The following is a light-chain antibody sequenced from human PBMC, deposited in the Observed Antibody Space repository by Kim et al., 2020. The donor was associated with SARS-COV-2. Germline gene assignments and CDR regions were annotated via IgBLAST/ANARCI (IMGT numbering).Light chain of an antibody. V-gene: IGKV1-NL1*01. CDR3: QQYYSSPQT. CDR1: QGISNS. CDR2: AAS. J-gene: IGKJ2*01. Sequence: DIQMTQSPSSLSASVGDGVTITCRASQGISNSLAWYQQRPGKAPKLLLFAASTFEGGVPSRFSGSGSGSVYTLTISSLQPEDFATYYCQQYYSSPQTFGQGTKPEIK.